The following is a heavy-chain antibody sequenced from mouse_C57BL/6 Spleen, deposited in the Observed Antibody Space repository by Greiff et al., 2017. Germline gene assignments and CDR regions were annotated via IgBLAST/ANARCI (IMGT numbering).Heavy chain of an antibody. CDR1: GYTFTRYW. CDR3: ARNYYSSSYEWYFDV. Sequence: QVQLQQPGAELVKPGASVKLSCKASGYTFTRYWMHWVKQRPGQGLEWIGMIHPNSGSTNYNEKFKSKATLTVDKSSSTAYMQLSSLTSEDSAVYYCARNYYSSSYEWYFDVWGTGTTVTVSS. CDR2: IHPNSGST. J-gene: IGHJ1*03. D-gene: IGHD1-1*01. V-gene: IGHV1-64*01.